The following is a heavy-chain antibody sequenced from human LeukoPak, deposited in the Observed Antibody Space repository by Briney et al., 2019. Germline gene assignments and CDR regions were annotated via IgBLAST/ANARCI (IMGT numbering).Heavy chain of an antibody. J-gene: IGHJ4*02. D-gene: IGHD3-16*02. Sequence: PGGSLRLSCAASGFTVSSNYMSWVRQAPGKGLEWVSVIYSGGSTYYADSVKGRFTISRHNSKNTLYLQMNSLRAEDTAVYYCAKRHYDYVWGSYRSSPEIDYWGQGTLVTVSS. CDR2: IYSGGST. CDR1: GFTVSSNY. CDR3: AKRHYDYVWGSYRSSPEIDY. V-gene: IGHV3-53*01.